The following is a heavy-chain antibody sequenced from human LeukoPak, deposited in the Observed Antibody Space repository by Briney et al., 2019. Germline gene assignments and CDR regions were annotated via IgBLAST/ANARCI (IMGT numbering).Heavy chain of an antibody. CDR2: ISGGGGST. CDR1: GFTFRGYA. V-gene: IGHV3-23*01. CDR3: AKARPGFDY. J-gene: IGHJ4*02. Sequence: GGSLRLSCAASGFTFRGYAMSWVRQAPGKGLEWVSAISGGGGSTDYADSVKGRFTISRDNSKNTLYLQINSLRAEDTAVHYCAKARPGFDYWGLGTLVTVSS.